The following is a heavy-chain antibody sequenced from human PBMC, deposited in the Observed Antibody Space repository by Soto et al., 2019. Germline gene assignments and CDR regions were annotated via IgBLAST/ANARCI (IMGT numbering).Heavy chain of an antibody. V-gene: IGHV3-30-3*01. D-gene: IGHD1-26*01. CDR3: ARERVDSGSYRLDH. J-gene: IGHJ5*02. CDR2: ISYAGSNK. Sequence: PGGSLTISCAASGFTFSSYAMHWVRQAPGKGLEWVAVISYAGSNKYYADSVKRRFTISRDNSKNTLYLQMNSPRAEDTAVYYYARERVDSGSYRLDHWGQGTLVTVSS. CDR1: GFTFSSYA.